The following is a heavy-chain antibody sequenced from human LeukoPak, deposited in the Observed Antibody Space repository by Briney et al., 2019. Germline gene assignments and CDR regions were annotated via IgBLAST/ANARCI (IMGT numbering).Heavy chain of an antibody. Sequence: GGSLRLSCAASGFTFSNTWMHWVRQAPGKGLVWVSRIHSDGISTTYADSVKGRFTISRDNAKNALYLQMNSLRAEDTAVYYCARDRYYVPDYWGQGTLVTVSS. D-gene: IGHD3-10*02. CDR3: ARDRYYVPDY. V-gene: IGHV3-74*03. CDR2: IHSDGIST. J-gene: IGHJ4*02. CDR1: GFTFSNTW.